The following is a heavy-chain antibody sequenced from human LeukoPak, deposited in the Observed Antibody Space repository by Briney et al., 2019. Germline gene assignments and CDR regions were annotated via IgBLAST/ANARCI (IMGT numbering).Heavy chain of an antibody. V-gene: IGHV4-59*01. D-gene: IGHD3-10*01. CDR3: ARGEYGSGSYYNVLFDP. J-gene: IGHJ5*02. CDR2: IYYSGST. Sequence: PSETLSLTCTVSGGSISSYYWSWIRQPPGKGLEWIGYIYYSGSTNYNPSLKSRVTISVDTSKNQFSLKLNSVTAADTAVYYCARGEYGSGSYYNVLFDPWGQGTLVTVSS. CDR1: GGSISSYY.